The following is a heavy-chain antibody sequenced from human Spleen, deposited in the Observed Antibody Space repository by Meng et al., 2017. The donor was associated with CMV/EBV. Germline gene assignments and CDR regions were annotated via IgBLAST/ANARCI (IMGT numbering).Heavy chain of an antibody. V-gene: IGHV3-23*03. J-gene: IGHJ6*02. Sequence: GESLKISCATSGFTFSSHAMSWVRQAPGKGLEWVSNIYNGDSSTHYADSVKGRFTISRDNSKNTLYLQMNSLRAEDTAVYYCAKARSSGGHYYYYDMDVWGQGTTVTVSS. CDR1: GFTFSSHA. CDR3: AKARSSGGHYYYYDMDV. D-gene: IGHD6-6*01. CDR2: IYNGDSST.